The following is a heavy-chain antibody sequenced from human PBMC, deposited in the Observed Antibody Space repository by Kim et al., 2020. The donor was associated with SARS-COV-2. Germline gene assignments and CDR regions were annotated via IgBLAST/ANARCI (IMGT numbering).Heavy chain of an antibody. CDR2: GET. Sequence: GETIYAQKFQGRVTMTEDTSTDTAYMELSSLRSEDTAVYYCATGLRYFDCWGQGTLVTVSS. CDR3: ATGLRYFDC. D-gene: IGHD3-9*01. J-gene: IGHJ4*02. V-gene: IGHV1-24*01.